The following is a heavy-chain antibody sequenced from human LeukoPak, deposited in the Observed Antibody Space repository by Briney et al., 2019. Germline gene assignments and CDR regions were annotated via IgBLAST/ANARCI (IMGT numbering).Heavy chain of an antibody. J-gene: IGHJ5*02. V-gene: IGHV1-18*01. D-gene: IGHD6-13*01. CDR2: MSANNGNT. Sequence: ASVKVSCKASGYSFTSYGISWVRQAPGQRLEWMGWMSANNGNTNYAQKLQGRVPMTTATSTSTAYMDLRSLRSDDTAIYYCARDDRENSWSWWDPWGQGTLVIVSS. CDR3: ARDDRENSWSWWDP. CDR1: GYSFTSYG.